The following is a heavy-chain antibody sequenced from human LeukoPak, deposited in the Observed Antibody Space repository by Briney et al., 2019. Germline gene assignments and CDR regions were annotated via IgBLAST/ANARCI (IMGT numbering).Heavy chain of an antibody. V-gene: IGHV3-21*01. CDR1: GFTFSSYS. CDR3: ARGIPYSSSLGYNWFDP. Sequence: GGSLRLSCAASGFTFSSYSMNWVRQAPGKGLDWVSSISSSSSYIYYADSVKGRFTISRDNAKNSLYLQMNSLRAEDTAVYYCARGIPYSSSLGYNWFDPWGQGTLVTVSS. J-gene: IGHJ5*02. D-gene: IGHD6-6*01. CDR2: ISSSSSYI.